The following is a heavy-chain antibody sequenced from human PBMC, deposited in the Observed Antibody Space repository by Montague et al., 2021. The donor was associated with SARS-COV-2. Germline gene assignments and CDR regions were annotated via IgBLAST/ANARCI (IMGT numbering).Heavy chain of an antibody. J-gene: IGHJ5*02. D-gene: IGHD2-8*01. Sequence: SETLSLTCTVSSGSISSSSYYWGWIRQPPGKGLEWIGSIYYSGSTYYNPSLKSRVTISVDASKNQFSLKLSSVTAADTAVYYCARHLTSDIVLVVYSIRGWFGPWGQGTLVTVSS. CDR3: ARHLTSDIVLVVYSIRGWFGP. CDR1: SGSISSSSYY. V-gene: IGHV4-39*01. CDR2: IYYSGST.